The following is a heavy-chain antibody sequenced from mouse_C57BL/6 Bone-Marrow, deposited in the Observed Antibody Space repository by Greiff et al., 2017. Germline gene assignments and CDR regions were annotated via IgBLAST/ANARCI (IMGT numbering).Heavy chain of an antibody. J-gene: IGHJ1*03. D-gene: IGHD4-1*01. V-gene: IGHV1-63*01. CDR1: GYTFTNYW. CDR2: IYPGGGYT. Sequence: VKLMESGAELVRPGTSVKMSCKASGYTFTNYWIGWAKQRPGHGLEWIGDIYPGGGYTNYNEKFKGKATLTADKSSSTAYLQFSSLTSEDSAIYYCARELGQVYFDVWGTGTTVTVSS. CDR3: ARELGQVYFDV.